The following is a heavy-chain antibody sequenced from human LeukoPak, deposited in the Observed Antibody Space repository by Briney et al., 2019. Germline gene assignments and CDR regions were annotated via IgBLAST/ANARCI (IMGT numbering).Heavy chain of an antibody. CDR2: ISPNSGGT. D-gene: IGHD3-16*01. CDR3: ARGGALLGGSWYFDY. CDR1: GYIFSDYY. Sequence: ASVKVSCKASGYIFSDYYIHWVRQAPGQGLEWMGWISPNSGGTTYAQKFQSRVTMTRDTSISTAYMELSSLRSDDTAVYYCARGGALLGGSWYFDYWGQGTLVTVSS. J-gene: IGHJ4*02. V-gene: IGHV1-2*02.